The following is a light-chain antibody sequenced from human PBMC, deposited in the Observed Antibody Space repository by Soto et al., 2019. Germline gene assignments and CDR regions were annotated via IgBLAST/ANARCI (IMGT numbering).Light chain of an antibody. CDR2: DAS. CDR3: QQRSHSIT. V-gene: IGKV3-11*01. Sequence: EIVLTQSPATLSLSPGERATLYCRASPSVSSYLAWYQQKPCQAPRLLIYDASNRATAIPARFSGSGSGTDFTLTISSPEPEDFAVYYCQQRSHSITFGQGTRLEV. J-gene: IGKJ5*01. CDR1: PSVSSY.